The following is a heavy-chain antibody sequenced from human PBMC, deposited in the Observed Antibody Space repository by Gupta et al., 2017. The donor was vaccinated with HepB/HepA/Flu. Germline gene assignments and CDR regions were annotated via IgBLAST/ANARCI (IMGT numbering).Heavy chain of an antibody. Sequence: QVQLVQSGAEVKKPGASVKVSCKASGYTCTSYDIRWVRQAPGQGLAWMGWISAYHGNTNYAQKLQGRVTMTPDTSTSTGYMELRSLRSDDTGVYYCARYPPHLDSSSPIDYWGQGTLVTVSS. CDR2: ISAYHGNT. V-gene: IGHV1-18*01. CDR3: ARYPPHLDSSSPIDY. D-gene: IGHD6-6*01. CDR1: GYTCTSYD. J-gene: IGHJ4*02.